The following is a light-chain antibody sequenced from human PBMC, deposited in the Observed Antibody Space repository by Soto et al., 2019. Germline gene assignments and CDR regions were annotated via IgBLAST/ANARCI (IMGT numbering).Light chain of an antibody. V-gene: IGKV3-11*01. CDR1: QSCSRY. Sequence: ELASTQSPATLSLSPVQIATLSWRASQSCSRYLAWYQQKPGQAPRLLIYDASYRATGIPARFSGSGSGTDFTLTISSLEPEDFAVYYCQQRSNWITFGQGTRLEIK. CDR2: DAS. CDR3: QQRSNWIT. J-gene: IGKJ5*01.